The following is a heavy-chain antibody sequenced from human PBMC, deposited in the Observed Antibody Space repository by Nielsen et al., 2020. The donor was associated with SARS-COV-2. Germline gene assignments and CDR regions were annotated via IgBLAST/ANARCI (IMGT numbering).Heavy chain of an antibody. J-gene: IGHJ6*02. CDR3: ARDRFGIAARPGGYGMDV. CDR1: GFTFSSYD. D-gene: IGHD6-6*01. Sequence: GGSLRLSCAASGFTFSSYDMHWVRQATGKGLEWVSAIGTAGDTYYPGSVKGRFTISRENAKNSLYLQMNSLRAGDTAVYYCARDRFGIAARPGGYGMDVWGQGTTVTVSS. CDR2: IGTAGDT. V-gene: IGHV3-13*04.